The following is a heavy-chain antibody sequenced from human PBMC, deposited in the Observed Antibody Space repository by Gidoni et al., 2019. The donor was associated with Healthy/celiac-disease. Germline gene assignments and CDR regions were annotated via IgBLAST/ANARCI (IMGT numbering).Heavy chain of an antibody. CDR2: IRWNSGSI. J-gene: IGHJ5*02. V-gene: IGHV3-9*01. CDR1: GFTLDEYA. D-gene: IGHD6-6*01. CDR3: AKDFSSLYSSSSGNWFDP. Sequence: EVQLVESGGGVVQPGRSLRLSGAAAGFTLDEYAMHWVRQAPGKGLGWVSGIRWNSGSIGYADSVKGRFTISRDNAKNSLYLQMNSLRAEDTALYYCAKDFSSLYSSSSGNWFDPWGQGTLVTVSS.